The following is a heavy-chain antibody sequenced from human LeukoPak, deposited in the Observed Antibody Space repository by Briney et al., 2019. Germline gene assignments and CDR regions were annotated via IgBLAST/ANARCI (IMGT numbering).Heavy chain of an antibody. Sequence: PSETLSLTCTVSGGSISSYYWSWIRQPPGKGLEWIGYIYYSGSTNYNPSLKSRVTISVDTSKNQSSLKLSSVTAADTAVYYCARDRFGEGRAFDIWGQGTMVTVSS. CDR3: ARDRFGEGRAFDI. CDR1: GGSISSYY. CDR2: IYYSGST. D-gene: IGHD3-10*01. V-gene: IGHV4-59*01. J-gene: IGHJ3*02.